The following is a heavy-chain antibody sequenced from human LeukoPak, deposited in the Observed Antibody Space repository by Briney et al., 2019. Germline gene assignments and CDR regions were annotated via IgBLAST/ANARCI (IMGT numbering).Heavy chain of an antibody. V-gene: IGHV3-30*03. CDR1: GFTFNTYA. CDR3: ARVQRGGHSDTYMDV. D-gene: IGHD2-21*02. J-gene: IGHJ6*03. Sequence: GGSLRLSCATSGFTFNTYAIHWVRQAPGKGLEWVALISYNGRRKEYAESVKGRFTISRDNAKNSLFLLMNSLRADDTAVYYCARVQRGGHSDTYMDVWGKGTTVTVSS. CDR2: ISYNGRRK.